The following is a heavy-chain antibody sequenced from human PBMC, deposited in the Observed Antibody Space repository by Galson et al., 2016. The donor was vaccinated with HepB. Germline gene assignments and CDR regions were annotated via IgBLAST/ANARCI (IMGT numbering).Heavy chain of an antibody. CDR1: GGFISSSSYY. V-gene: IGHV4-39*01. D-gene: IGHD2-21*01. Sequence: SETLSLTCTASGGFISSSSYYWGWIRQPPGKGLEWIGSIYSSGSAYYNPSLKSRVTISVDTSKNQFPLNLSSVTAADTAVYYCARPVARAVALTVFWYFDLWGRGTRVTVSS. J-gene: IGHJ2*01. CDR2: IYSSGSA. CDR3: ARPVARAVALTVFWYFDL.